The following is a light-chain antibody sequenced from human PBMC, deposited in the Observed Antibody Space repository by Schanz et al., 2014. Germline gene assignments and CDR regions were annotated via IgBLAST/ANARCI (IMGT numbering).Light chain of an antibody. V-gene: IGKV3-15*01. CDR2: GAS. Sequence: EIVMTQSPGTLSVSPGERATLSCRASQSVSSNLAWYQQKPGQAPRLLIDGASTRATGIPARFSGSGSGTEFTLTISSLQSEDVAVYYCQQYKSWPPKLTFGQGTRVEIK. CDR1: QSVSSN. CDR3: QQYKSWPPKLT. J-gene: IGKJ1*01.